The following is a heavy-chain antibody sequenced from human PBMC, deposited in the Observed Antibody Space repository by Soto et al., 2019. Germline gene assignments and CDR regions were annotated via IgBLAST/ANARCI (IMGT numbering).Heavy chain of an antibody. CDR1: GFTFSSYS. D-gene: IGHD2-2*01. Sequence: AGGSLRLSCAASGFTFSSYSMNWVRQAPGKGLEWVSSISSSSSYIYYADSVKGRFTISRDNAKNSLYLQMNSLRAEDTAVYYCARDPRGYCSSTSCYGGWFDTWGQGTLVTVSS. CDR2: ISSSSSYI. J-gene: IGHJ5*02. V-gene: IGHV3-21*01. CDR3: ARDPRGYCSSTSCYGGWFDT.